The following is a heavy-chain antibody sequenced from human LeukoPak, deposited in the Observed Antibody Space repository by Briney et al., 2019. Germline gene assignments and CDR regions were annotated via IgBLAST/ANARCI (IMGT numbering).Heavy chain of an antibody. V-gene: IGHV3-23*01. D-gene: IGHD2-15*01. CDR1: GFTFSSYA. J-gene: IGHJ4*02. CDR3: ARGYCSGGSCYGPDY. CDR2: FSGSGGGT. Sequence: GGSLRLSCAASGFTFSSYAVSWVRQAPGKGLEWVSAFSGSGGGTYYTDSVKGRFTISRDNSKSTLYLQMTSLRAEDTAVYYCARGYCSGGSCYGPDYWGQGTLVTVSS.